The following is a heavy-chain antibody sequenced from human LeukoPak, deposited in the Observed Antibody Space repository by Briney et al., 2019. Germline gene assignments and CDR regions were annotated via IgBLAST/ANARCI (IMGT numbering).Heavy chain of an antibody. CDR2: IIPVFGTA. Sequence: SVKVSCKASGGTFSSYAISWVRQAPGQGLEWMGGIIPVFGTANYAQKFQGRVTITADESTSTAYMELSSLRSEDTAVYYCARTGTYGSGSYYNYWGQGTLVTVSS. J-gene: IGHJ4*02. V-gene: IGHV1-69*13. CDR1: GGTFSSYA. CDR3: ARTGTYGSGSYYNY. D-gene: IGHD3-10*01.